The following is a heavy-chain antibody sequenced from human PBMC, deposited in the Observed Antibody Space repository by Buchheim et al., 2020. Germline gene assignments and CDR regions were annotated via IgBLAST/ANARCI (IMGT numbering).Heavy chain of an antibody. Sequence: EVQLVQSGAEVKKSEESLKISCQASGYDFRGYWIAWVRQAPGRGLEWMGIMFPDGSEAYYNPSFQGQVTMSADKSINTAYLQWTSLKASDSGVYFCARYSGRLLPDNWFDPWGQGT. V-gene: IGHV5-51*01. D-gene: IGHD1-26*01. CDR2: MFPDGSEA. J-gene: IGHJ5*02. CDR3: ARYSGRLLPDNWFDP. CDR1: GYDFRGYW.